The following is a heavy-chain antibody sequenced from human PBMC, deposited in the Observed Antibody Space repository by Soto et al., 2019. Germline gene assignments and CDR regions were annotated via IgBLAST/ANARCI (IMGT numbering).Heavy chain of an antibody. D-gene: IGHD6-19*01. CDR3: AKGGWLDS. CDR1: GFTFSTYD. V-gene: IGHV3-23*05. J-gene: IGHJ4*02. Sequence: EVSLLESGGGLVQPGGSLRLSCAASGFTFSTYDMTWVRQTPGKGLEWVSIINTSGRGTNYGNSVKGRFTISRDNSKDTLYLQMNSLRAEDTAVYYCAKGGWLDSWGQGTLVSVST. CDR2: INTSGRGT.